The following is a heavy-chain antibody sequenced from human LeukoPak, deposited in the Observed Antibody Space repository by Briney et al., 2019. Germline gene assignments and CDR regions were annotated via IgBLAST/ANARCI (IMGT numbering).Heavy chain of an antibody. V-gene: IGHV3-23*01. D-gene: IGHD1-26*01. CDR3: AKDAGRSDVDYFDY. CDR2: TSDSGANT. CDR1: GFTFNSYA. Sequence: GGSLRLSCAAPGFTFNSYAMSWVRQAPGKGLEWVSATSDSGANTYYAVSVRGRFTISRDNLNSLRAEDTAIYYCAKDAGRSDVDYFDYWGQGTLVTVSS. J-gene: IGHJ4*02.